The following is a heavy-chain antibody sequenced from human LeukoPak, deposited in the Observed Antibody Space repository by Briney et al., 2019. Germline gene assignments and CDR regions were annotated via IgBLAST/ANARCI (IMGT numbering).Heavy chain of an antibody. D-gene: IGHD1-26*01. CDR3: ASHSGSYSYFDY. J-gene: IGHJ4*02. Sequence: ASVKVSCKASGYTFTSYGISWARQAPGQGLEWMGWISAYNGNTNYAQKLQGRVNMTTDTSTSTAYMELRSLRSDDTAVYYCASHSGSYSYFDYWGQGTLVTVSS. V-gene: IGHV1-18*01. CDR1: GYTFTSYG. CDR2: ISAYNGNT.